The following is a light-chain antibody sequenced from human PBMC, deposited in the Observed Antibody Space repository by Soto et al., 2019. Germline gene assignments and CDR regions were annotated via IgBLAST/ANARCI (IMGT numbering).Light chain of an antibody. CDR1: QTISSW. V-gene: IGKV1-5*03. J-gene: IGKJ2*01. Sequence: DIQMTQSPSTLSGSVGDRVTITCRASQTISSWLAWYQQKPGKAPKLLIYKASTLKSGVPSRFSGSGSGTEFTLTISSLQPDDFATYYCQHYSSLVTFGQGTKLEI. CDR2: KAS. CDR3: QHYSSLVT.